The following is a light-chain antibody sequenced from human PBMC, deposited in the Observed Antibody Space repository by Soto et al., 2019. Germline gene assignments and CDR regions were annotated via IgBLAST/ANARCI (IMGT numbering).Light chain of an antibody. CDR2: KVS. V-gene: IGKV2D-30*01. CDR3: RQTTNWPYT. CDR1: QSLVDSDGNSY. Sequence: DVVMTQSPLSLPVTLGQPASFSCRSSQSLVDSDGNSYLNWFQQRPGQSPRRLISKVSNWDSGVPGRGSGSGSGADFTLKISRVEAEDVGVYYCRQTTNWPYTFGQGTKREIE. J-gene: IGKJ2*01.